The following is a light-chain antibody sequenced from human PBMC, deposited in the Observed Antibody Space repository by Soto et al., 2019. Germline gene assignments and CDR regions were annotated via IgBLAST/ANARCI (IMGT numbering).Light chain of an antibody. J-gene: IGLJ1*01. Sequence: QSALTQPASVSGSPGQSITISCTGTSNDVGGYNYVSWYQQHPGMAPKLMIYEVSNRPSGVSNRFSGSKSGNTASLTISGLQADDEADYYCNSHTSSNTRVFGTGTKVTVL. CDR1: SNDVGGYNY. CDR2: EVS. CDR3: NSHTSSNTRV. V-gene: IGLV2-14*01.